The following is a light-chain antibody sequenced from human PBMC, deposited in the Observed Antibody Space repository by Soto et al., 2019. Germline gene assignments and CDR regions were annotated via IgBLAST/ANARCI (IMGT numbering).Light chain of an antibody. V-gene: IGKV3-20*01. CDR2: GAS. J-gene: IGKJ2*01. Sequence: EIVLTQSPGTLSLSPGETATVSCRASQGVSSNYLAWYQQKPGQAPRLLIYGASSRATCIPDRFSGSGSGTDFTLTISRLEPEDFAVYYCQHYGRSAYTFGQGTTLEIK. CDR1: QGVSSNY. CDR3: QHYGRSAYT.